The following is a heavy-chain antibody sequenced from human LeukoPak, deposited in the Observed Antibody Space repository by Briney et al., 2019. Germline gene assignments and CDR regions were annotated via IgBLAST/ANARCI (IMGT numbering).Heavy chain of an antibody. J-gene: IGHJ6*02. CDR3: AREAQYYGMDV. CDR2: IYYSGST. V-gene: IGHV4-30-4*01. CDR1: GGSISSGDSY. Sequence: PSQTLSLTCTVSGGSISSGDSYWSWIRQPPGTGLEWIGYIYYSGSTYYNPSLKSRVTISVDTSKNQFSLKLSSVTAADTAVYYCAREAQYYGMDVWGQGTTVTVSS.